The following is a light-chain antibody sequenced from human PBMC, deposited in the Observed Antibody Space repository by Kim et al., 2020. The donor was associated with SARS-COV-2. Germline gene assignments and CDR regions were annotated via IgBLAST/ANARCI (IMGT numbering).Light chain of an antibody. J-gene: IGKJ2*01. V-gene: IGKV1-6*01. CDR1: QGLSNH. CDR3: LQVDNSPYT. CDR2: AAS. Sequence: AVQLTQSPSSLSASVGDRVTITCRANQGLSNHLAWYQQKPGKVPKLLIYAASTLQTGVPPRFSGSESGTDFTLTISNLQPEDFATYYCLQVDNSPYTFGQGTKLEI.